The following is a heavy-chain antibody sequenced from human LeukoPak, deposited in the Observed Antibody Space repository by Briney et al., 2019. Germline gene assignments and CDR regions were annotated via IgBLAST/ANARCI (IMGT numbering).Heavy chain of an antibody. J-gene: IGHJ4*02. CDR1: GGSISSGSYY. V-gene: IGHV4-61*02. Sequence: SETLSLTCTVSGGSISSGSYYWSWLRQPAGKGLEWIGRIYTSGSTNYNPSLKSRVTISVDTSKNQSSLKLSSVTAADTAVYYCARHPVTTNYFDYWGQGTLVTVSS. CDR2: IYTSGST. CDR3: ARHPVTTNYFDY. D-gene: IGHD4-17*01.